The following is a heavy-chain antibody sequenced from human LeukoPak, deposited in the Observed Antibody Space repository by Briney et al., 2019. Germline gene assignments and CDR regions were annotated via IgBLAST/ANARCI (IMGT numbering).Heavy chain of an antibody. CDR2: VWKDESST. CDR1: GFAFTNYG. Sequence: GGSLRLSCAASGFAFTNYGMHWVRQAPGKGLEWVAVVWKDESSTYCADSVKGRFTISRDNSKNTLSLQMNSQTAEDTAVYYCARSENWNCPDYWGQGILVTVSS. V-gene: IGHV3-33*01. J-gene: IGHJ4*02. CDR3: ARSENWNCPDY. D-gene: IGHD1-7*01.